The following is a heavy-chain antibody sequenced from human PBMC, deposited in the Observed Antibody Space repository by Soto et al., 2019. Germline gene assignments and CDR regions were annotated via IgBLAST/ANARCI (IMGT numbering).Heavy chain of an antibody. Sequence: PSETLSLTCTVAGGSISSISYYWGWIRQPPGKGLEWIGSIYYSGSTYYNPSLKSRVTISVDTSKNQFSLKLSSVTAADTAVYYCARHVDSITIFGVVIHYYMDVWGKGTTVTVSS. D-gene: IGHD3-3*01. CDR3: ARHVDSITIFGVVIHYYMDV. CDR1: GGSISSISYY. J-gene: IGHJ6*03. V-gene: IGHV4-39*01. CDR2: IYYSGST.